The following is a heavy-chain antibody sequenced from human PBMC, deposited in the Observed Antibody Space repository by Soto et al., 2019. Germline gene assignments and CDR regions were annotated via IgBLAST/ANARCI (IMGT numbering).Heavy chain of an antibody. CDR2: IIPIRGIA. V-gene: IGHV1-69*08. Sequence: QVQLVQSGAEVKKPGSSVKVSCKASGGTFSSYTISWVRQAPGQGLEWMGRIIPIRGIANYAQKFQGRVTITADKSTSTAYMELSSLRSEDTAVYYCAREMTTVTTHWFDPWGQGTLVTVSS. J-gene: IGHJ5*02. D-gene: IGHD4-4*01. CDR1: GGTFSSYT. CDR3: AREMTTVTTHWFDP.